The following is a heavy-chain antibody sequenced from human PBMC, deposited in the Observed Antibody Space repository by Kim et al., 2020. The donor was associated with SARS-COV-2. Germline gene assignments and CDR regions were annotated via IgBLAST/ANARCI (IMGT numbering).Heavy chain of an antibody. Sequence: AGSLRLSCAASGFTFSSYWMHWVRQAPGKGLVWVSRINSDGSSTSYADSVKGRFTISRDNAKNTLYLQMNTLRAEDTAVYYCARVPRTTVTTRAYDYYYYGMDVWGQGTTVTVSS. V-gene: IGHV3-74*01. CDR3: ARVPRTTVTTRAYDYYYYGMDV. D-gene: IGHD4-17*01. J-gene: IGHJ6*02. CDR1: GFTFSSYW. CDR2: INSDGSST.